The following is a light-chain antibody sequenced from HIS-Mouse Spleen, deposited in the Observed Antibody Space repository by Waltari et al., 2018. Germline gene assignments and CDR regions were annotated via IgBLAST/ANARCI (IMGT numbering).Light chain of an antibody. CDR2: QDS. V-gene: IGLV3-1*01. CDR3: QAWDSSTANVV. J-gene: IGLJ2*01. Sequence: SYELTQPPSVSVSPGQTASITCSGDKLEDKYAGWYQQKPGQSPVLVIYQDSKRPSGIPERFSGSNSGNTATLTISGTQAMDEADYYCQAWDSSTANVVFGGGTKLTVL. CDR1: KLEDKY.